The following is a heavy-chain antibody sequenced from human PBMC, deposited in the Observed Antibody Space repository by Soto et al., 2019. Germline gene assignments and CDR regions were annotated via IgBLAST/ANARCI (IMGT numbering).Heavy chain of an antibody. D-gene: IGHD6-13*01. J-gene: IGHJ4*02. Sequence: WASVKVSCKASGGTFSSYAISWVRQAPGQGLEWMGGIIPIFGTANYAQKFQGRVTITADESTSTAYMELSSLRSEDTAVYYCARDLGSSSWSPWHYWGQGTLVTVSS. V-gene: IGHV1-69*13. CDR1: GGTFSSYA. CDR3: ARDLGSSSWSPWHY. CDR2: IIPIFGTA.